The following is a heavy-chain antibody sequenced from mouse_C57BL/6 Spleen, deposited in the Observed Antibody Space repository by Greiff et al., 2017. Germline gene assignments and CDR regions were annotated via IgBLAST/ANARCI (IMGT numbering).Heavy chain of an antibody. V-gene: IGHV14-4*01. J-gene: IGHJ4*01. CDR3: TTLPGRDYYAMDY. D-gene: IGHD3-1*01. Sequence: EVQLVESGAELVRPGASVKLSCTASGFNIKDDYMHWVKQRPEQGLEWIGWLDPENGDTEYASKFQGKATITADTSSNTAYLQLSSLTSEDTAVYYCTTLPGRDYYAMDYWGQGTSVTVSS. CDR1: GFNIKDDY. CDR2: LDPENGDT.